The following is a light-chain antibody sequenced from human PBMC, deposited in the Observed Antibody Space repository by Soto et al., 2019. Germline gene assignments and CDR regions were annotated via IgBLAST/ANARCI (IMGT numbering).Light chain of an antibody. CDR3: SSYAGSNNFGV. CDR1: SSDVGDYNY. V-gene: IGLV2-8*01. J-gene: IGLJ2*01. CDR2: EVT. Sequence: QSALTQPPSVSGSPGQSVTISCTGTSSDVGDYNYVSWYQHQPDKAPKLMIYEVTKRPSVVPDRFSGSKSGNTASLTVSGLQAEDEADYYCSSYAGSNNFGVVGGGTKLTVL.